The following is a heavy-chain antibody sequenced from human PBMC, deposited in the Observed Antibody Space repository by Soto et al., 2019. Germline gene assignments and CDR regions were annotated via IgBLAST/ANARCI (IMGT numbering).Heavy chain of an antibody. D-gene: IGHD2-21*01. CDR2: TWSDGSRQ. Sequence: QVHLVESGGGVVQPGTSLRLSCTASGFSFSTYGMHWVRQAPGKGLEWVAITWSDGSRQYYADSVRDRFTISRDNSENTVFPQMNGLRVEDTAMYFCVIRRPGPISTIPHLHSWGQGTLVTVSS. CDR3: VIRRPGPISTIPHLHS. J-gene: IGHJ1*01. V-gene: IGHV3-33*03. CDR1: GFSFSTYG.